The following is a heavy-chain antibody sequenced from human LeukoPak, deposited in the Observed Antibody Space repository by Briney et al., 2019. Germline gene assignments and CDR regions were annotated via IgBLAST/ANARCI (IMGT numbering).Heavy chain of an antibody. CDR1: GGSISSYY. J-gene: IGHJ4*02. CDR2: IYTSGST. Sequence: PSETLSLTCTASGGSISSYYWSWIRQPTGKGLEWIGRIYTSGSTNYNPSLKSRVTMSVDTSKNQFSLKLSSVTAADTAVYYCARDTNDYGDLYYFDYWGQGTLVTVSS. CDR3: ARDTNDYGDLYYFDY. D-gene: IGHD4-17*01. V-gene: IGHV4-4*07.